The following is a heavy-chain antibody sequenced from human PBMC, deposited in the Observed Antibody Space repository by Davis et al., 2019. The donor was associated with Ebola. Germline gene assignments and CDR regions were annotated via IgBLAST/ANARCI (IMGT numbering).Heavy chain of an antibody. CDR3: ARYDSSGYFQRDNWFDP. Sequence: PGGSLRLSCTVSGGSISSYYWSWIRQPPGKGLEWIGYIYYSGSTNYNPSLKSRVTISVDTSKNQFSLKLSSVTAADTAVYYCARYDSSGYFQRDNWFDPWGQGTLVTVSS. V-gene: IGHV4-59*01. CDR2: IYYSGST. D-gene: IGHD3-22*01. CDR1: GGSISSYY. J-gene: IGHJ5*02.